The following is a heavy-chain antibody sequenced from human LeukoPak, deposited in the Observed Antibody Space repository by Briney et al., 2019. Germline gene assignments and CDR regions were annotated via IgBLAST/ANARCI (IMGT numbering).Heavy chain of an antibody. D-gene: IGHD2-21*01. CDR3: ASYPRNIPTPPFDY. Sequence: ASVKVSCKASGYTFTAQYIHWVRQAPGQGLEWMGWINPNNGDTKHAQSFLGRVTMTRDMSTTTADMELSSLRSDDTAVYFCASYPRNIPTPPFDYWGQGTLVTVSS. J-gene: IGHJ4*02. CDR1: GYTFTAQY. CDR2: INPNNGDT. V-gene: IGHV1-2*02.